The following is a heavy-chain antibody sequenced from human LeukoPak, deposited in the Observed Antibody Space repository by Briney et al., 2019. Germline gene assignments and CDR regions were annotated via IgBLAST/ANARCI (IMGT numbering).Heavy chain of an antibody. Sequence: SVKVSCKASGCTFSSYAISWVRQAPGQGLEWMGRIIPILGIANYAQKFQGRVTITADKSTSTAYMELSSLRSEDTAVYYCARGEHSYGSINYWGQGTLVTVSS. CDR2: IIPILGIA. J-gene: IGHJ4*02. CDR1: GCTFSSYA. V-gene: IGHV1-69*04. D-gene: IGHD5-18*01. CDR3: ARGEHSYGSINY.